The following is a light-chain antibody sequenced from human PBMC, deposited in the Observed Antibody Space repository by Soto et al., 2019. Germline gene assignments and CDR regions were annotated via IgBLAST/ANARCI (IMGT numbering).Light chain of an antibody. J-gene: IGKJ1*01. CDR1: QTISSW. Sequence: DIQMTQSPSTLSGSVGDRVTITWGASQTISSWLAWYQQKQGKAPKXXIYKASTLKSGVPSRFSGSGSGTEFTLTISSLQPDDFATYYCQHYNSYSEAFGQGTKVDIK. CDR3: QHYNSYSEA. V-gene: IGKV1-5*03. CDR2: KAS.